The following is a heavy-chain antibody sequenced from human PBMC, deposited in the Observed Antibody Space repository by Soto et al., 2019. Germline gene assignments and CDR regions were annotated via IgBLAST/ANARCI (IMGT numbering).Heavy chain of an antibody. CDR3: TRSIITTAGTDAFDL. CDR1: GYTFTSYY. Sequence: QVQLVQSGAEVKKPGASVRVSCKASGYTFTSYYIHWVRQAPGHGPEWMGMISHSSGGTDYAQKFQGRVTMTRDTSTSTVYMELSSLRSEDTAVYYCTRSIITTAGTDAFDLWVQGTLVTVSS. J-gene: IGHJ3*01. V-gene: IGHV1-46*03. CDR2: ISHSSGGT. D-gene: IGHD6-13*01.